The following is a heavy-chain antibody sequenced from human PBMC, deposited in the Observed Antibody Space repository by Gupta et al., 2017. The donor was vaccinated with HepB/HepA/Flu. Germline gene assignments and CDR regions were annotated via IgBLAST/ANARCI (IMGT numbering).Heavy chain of an antibody. CDR3: ARIGNGGHSNA. Sequence: EVHLSEFGGGLVQPGGSLRLSCGASGFTFTTHWLNWVRQAPGKGLEWVADINQDGRVTYYVDSVKGRFTISRDNAKNSVYLQMNNLRDEDTAIYYCARIGNGGHSNAWGQGILVTVSS. CDR1: GFTFTTHW. CDR2: INQDGRVT. V-gene: IGHV3-7*01. J-gene: IGHJ5*02. D-gene: IGHD4-23*01.